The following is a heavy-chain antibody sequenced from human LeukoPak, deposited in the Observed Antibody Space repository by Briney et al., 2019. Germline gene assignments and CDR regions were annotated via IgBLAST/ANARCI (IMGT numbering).Heavy chain of an antibody. Sequence: GGSLRLSCVASGFTFSSYWMHWVRQDPRKGLVWVSRINGDGRNINYADSVRGRFTISRDNSKNTLYLQMNSLRAEDTAVYYCAKDQGFGELFLNWFDPWGQGTLVTVSS. V-gene: IGHV3-74*01. J-gene: IGHJ5*02. D-gene: IGHD3-10*01. CDR3: AKDQGFGELFLNWFDP. CDR1: GFTFSSYW. CDR2: INGDGRNI.